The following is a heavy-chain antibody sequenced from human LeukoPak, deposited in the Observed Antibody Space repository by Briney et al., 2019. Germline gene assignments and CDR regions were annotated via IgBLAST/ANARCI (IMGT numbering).Heavy chain of an antibody. CDR1: GYTLTELS. V-gene: IGHV1-24*01. D-gene: IGHD3-22*01. CDR3: ATVASSGYYLFV. J-gene: IGHJ4*02. CDR2: FDPEDGET. Sequence: GASVKVSCKVSGYTLTELSTHWVRQAPGKGLEWMGGFDPEDGETIYAQKFQGRVTMTEDTSTDTAYMELSSLRSEDTAVYYCATVASSGYYLFVWGQGTLVTVSS.